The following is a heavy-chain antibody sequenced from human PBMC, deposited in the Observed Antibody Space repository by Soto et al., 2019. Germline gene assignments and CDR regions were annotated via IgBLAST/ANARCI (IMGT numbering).Heavy chain of an antibody. V-gene: IGHV3-33*01. CDR2: IWYDGSNK. CDR3: ARDREMAPYGMDV. J-gene: IGHJ6*02. Sequence: PGGSLRLSCAASGFTFSTYGMHWVRQAPGKGLEWVAVIWYDGSNKYYADSVKGRFTISRDNSKNTLYLQMNSLRAEDTAVYYCARDREMAPYGMDVWGQGTTVTVSS. CDR1: GFTFSTYG. D-gene: IGHD3-16*01.